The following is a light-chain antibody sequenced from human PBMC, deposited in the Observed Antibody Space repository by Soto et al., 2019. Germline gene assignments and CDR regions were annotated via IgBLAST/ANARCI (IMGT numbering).Light chain of an antibody. J-gene: IGLJ1*01. Sequence: QSVLTQPASVSGSPGQSITISCTGTSSDIGDSNYVSWYQQHPGKAPKLVIYDVSNRPSGVSNRFSGSKSANTASLTISGLQAEDEDDHYCSSFRSSSTSYVFGTGTKVTVL. V-gene: IGLV2-14*03. CDR2: DVS. CDR1: SSDIGDSNY. CDR3: SSFRSSSTSYV.